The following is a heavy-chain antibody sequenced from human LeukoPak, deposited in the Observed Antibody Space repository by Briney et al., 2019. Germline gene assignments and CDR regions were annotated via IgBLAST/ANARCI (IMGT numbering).Heavy chain of an antibody. V-gene: IGHV3-33*01. Sequence: GGSLRLSCAASGFTFSSYGMHWVRQAPGKGLEWVAVIWYDGSNKYYADSVKGRFTISRDNSKNTLYLQMNSLRAEDTAVYYCAREAAAGHNWFDPWGQGTLLTVSS. CDR3: AREAAAGHNWFDP. CDR2: IWYDGSNK. D-gene: IGHD6-13*01. J-gene: IGHJ5*02. CDR1: GFTFSSYG.